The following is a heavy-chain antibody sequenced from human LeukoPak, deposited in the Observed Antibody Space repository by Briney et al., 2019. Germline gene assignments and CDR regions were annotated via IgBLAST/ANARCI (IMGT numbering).Heavy chain of an antibody. CDR3: AKSRARRDGSSGSIDY. Sequence: PGGSLRLSCAASGFTFNDYAMGWVRQTPGKGLEWVSAISGSGGKTYYADSVKGRFTISRDNSKSMLYLQMSSLRDDDTALYYCAKSRARRDGSSGSIDYWGQGTLATVSS. J-gene: IGHJ4*02. V-gene: IGHV3-23*01. D-gene: IGHD3-22*01. CDR2: ISGSGGKT. CDR1: GFTFNDYA.